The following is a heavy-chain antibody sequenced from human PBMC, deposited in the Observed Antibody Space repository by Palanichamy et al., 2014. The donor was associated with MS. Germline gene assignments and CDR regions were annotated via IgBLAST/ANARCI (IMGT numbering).Heavy chain of an antibody. Sequence: QVQLVQSGAEVKKPGASVKVSCKASGYTFTSYYMHWVRQAPGQGLEWMGIINPSGGSTSYAQKFQGRVTMTRDTSTSTVYMELSSLRSEDTAVYYCARVRSRRNRITIFGVVTTGAFDIWGQGTVVTVSS. CDR3: ARVRSRRNRITIFGVVTTGAFDI. J-gene: IGHJ3*02. D-gene: IGHD3-3*01. CDR2: INPSGGST. CDR1: GYTFTSYY. V-gene: IGHV1-46*03.